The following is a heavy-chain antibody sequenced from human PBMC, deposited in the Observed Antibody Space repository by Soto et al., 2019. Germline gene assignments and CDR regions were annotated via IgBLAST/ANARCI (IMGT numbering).Heavy chain of an antibody. D-gene: IGHD2-21*02. Sequence: TLSLTCTVSGGSISSGTCYWSWIRQHPGKGLEWIGYIYYNGYTYYNPSPKSRIAISVDTSKNQFSLKLSSATAADTAVYYCARDLSYGGYSRAMDVWGQGTTVTVSS. J-gene: IGHJ6*02. V-gene: IGHV4-31*03. CDR1: GGSISSGTCY. CDR2: IYYNGYT. CDR3: ARDLSYGGYSRAMDV.